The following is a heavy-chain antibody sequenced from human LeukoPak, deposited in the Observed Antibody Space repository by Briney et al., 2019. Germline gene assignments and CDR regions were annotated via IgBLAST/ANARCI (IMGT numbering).Heavy chain of an antibody. Sequence: PSETLSLTRAVYGGSFSGYYWSSIRQPPGQGLEWIGEINDSGSVNCNPSLKNRVTLSVDTSKNQFSLRLRSVAAADTAVYYCARRLVDSGASQVSDDWGQGTLVTVSS. CDR3: ARRLVDSGASQVSDD. D-gene: IGHD2-15*01. J-gene: IGHJ4*02. CDR2: INDSGSV. V-gene: IGHV4-34*01. CDR1: GGSFSGYY.